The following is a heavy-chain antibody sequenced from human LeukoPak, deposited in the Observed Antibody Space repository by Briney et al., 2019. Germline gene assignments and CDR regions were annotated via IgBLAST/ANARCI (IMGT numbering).Heavy chain of an antibody. V-gene: IGHV1-46*03. CDR2: INPSGCST. D-gene: IGHD6-13*01. Sequence: ASVKVSRKASGYTFTSYYMHWVRQAPGQGLEWMGIINPSGCSTSYAQKFQGRVTMTRDTSTSTVYMELSSLRSEDTAVYYCARDGLRYSSSWYMGYWGQGTLVTVSS. CDR1: GYTFTSYY. J-gene: IGHJ4*02. CDR3: ARDGLRYSSSWYMGY.